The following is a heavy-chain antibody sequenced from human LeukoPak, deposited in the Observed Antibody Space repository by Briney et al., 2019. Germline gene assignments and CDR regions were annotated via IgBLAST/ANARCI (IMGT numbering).Heavy chain of an antibody. J-gene: IGHJ4*02. CDR2: IIPIFGTS. CDR1: GGSFNAYA. Sequence: SVKVSCKASGGSFNAYAISWVRQAPGQGLEWMGGIIPIFGTSNYAQKLQGRVTISTDESTSTAYMEVSSLRSEDTAIYYCARGLDASMETGYDYWGQGTLVTVSS. CDR3: ARGLDASMETGYDY. D-gene: IGHD5-18*01. V-gene: IGHV1-69*05.